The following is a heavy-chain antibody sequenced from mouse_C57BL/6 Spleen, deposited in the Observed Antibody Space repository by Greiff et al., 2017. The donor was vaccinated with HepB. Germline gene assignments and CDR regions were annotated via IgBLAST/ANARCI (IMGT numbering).Heavy chain of an antibody. D-gene: IGHD1-3*01. CDR1: GFTFSDYG. Sequence: DVMLVESGGGLVKPGGSLKLSCAASGFTFSDYGMHWVRQAPEKGLEWVAYISSGSSTIYYADTVKGRFTISRDNAKNTLFLQMTSLRSEDTAMYYCARTRLKNAMDYWGQGTSVTVSS. V-gene: IGHV5-17*01. J-gene: IGHJ4*01. CDR2: ISSGSSTI. CDR3: ARTRLKNAMDY.